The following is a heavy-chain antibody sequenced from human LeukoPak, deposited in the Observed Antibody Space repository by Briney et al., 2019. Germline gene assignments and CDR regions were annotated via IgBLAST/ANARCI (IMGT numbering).Heavy chain of an antibody. CDR3: AKSGTVLWFGELIWSYFDY. CDR1: GFTFSSYA. J-gene: IGHJ4*02. D-gene: IGHD3-10*01. V-gene: IGHV3-23*01. Sequence: PGGSLRLSCAASGFTFSSYAMSWVRQAPGKGLEWVSAISGSGGSTYYAHSVKGRFTISRDNSKNTLYLQMNSLRAEDTAVYYCAKSGTVLWFGELIWSYFDYWGQGTLDTVSS. CDR2: ISGSGGST.